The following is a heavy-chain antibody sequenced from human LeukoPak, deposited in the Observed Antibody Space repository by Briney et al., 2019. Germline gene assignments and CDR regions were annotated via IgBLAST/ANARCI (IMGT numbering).Heavy chain of an antibody. CDR3: ARQYGRPFDY. D-gene: IGHD4-17*01. J-gene: IGHJ4*02. CDR1: GYNFANSW. CDR2: IYPGDSDT. Sequence: PGESLKISCKGSGYNFANSWIGWVRQMPGKGLEWMGIIYPGDSDTRYSPSFQDQVSISVDKSVSTTYLQWSSLKVSDTAMYYCARQYGRPFDYWGQGTLVTVSS. V-gene: IGHV5-51*01.